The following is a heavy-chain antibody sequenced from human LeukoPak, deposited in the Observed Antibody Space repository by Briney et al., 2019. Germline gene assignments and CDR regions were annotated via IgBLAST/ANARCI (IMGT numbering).Heavy chain of an antibody. Sequence: PGRSLRLSCAASGFTFSSYAMHWVRQAPGKGLEWVAVISYDGSNKYYADSVKGRFTISRDNSKNTLYPQMNSLRAEDTAVYYCARDRYYDSSGYFDYWGQGTLVTVSS. V-gene: IGHV3-30-3*01. D-gene: IGHD3-22*01. CDR1: GFTFSSYA. CDR3: ARDRYYDSSGYFDY. J-gene: IGHJ4*02. CDR2: ISYDGSNK.